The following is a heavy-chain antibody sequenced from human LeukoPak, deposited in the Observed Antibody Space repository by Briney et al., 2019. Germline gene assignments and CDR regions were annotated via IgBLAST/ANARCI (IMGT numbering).Heavy chain of an antibody. J-gene: IGHJ5*02. V-gene: IGHV3-23*01. CDR1: RFTFSNYA. Sequence: GGSLRLSCAASRFTFSNYAMTWVRQAPGKGLEWVSAISRSGGGTYYANSVKGRFTISRDNSKNTVYVQMNSLRDEDTAVYYCAKCSGPYSSNCRNFFDPWGQGTLVTVSS. CDR2: ISRSGGGT. CDR3: AKCSGPYSSNCRNFFDP. D-gene: IGHD6-13*01.